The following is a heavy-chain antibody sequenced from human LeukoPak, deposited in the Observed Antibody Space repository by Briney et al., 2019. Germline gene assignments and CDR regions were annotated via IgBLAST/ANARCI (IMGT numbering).Heavy chain of an antibody. J-gene: IGHJ5*02. Sequence: SETLSLTCTVSGGSITNYYWSWIRQPPGEGLEWIGYVYASGATNYNPSLKSRVTMSVDTSKNQFSLKLSSVTAADTAVYYCARVDGYDFWSGYYAHNWFDPWGQGTLVTVSS. D-gene: IGHD3-3*01. V-gene: IGHV4-59*12. CDR2: VYASGAT. CDR1: GGSITNYY. CDR3: ARVDGYDFWSGYYAHNWFDP.